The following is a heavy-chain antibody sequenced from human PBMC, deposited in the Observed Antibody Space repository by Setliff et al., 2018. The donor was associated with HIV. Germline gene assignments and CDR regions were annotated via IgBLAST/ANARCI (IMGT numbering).Heavy chain of an antibody. Sequence: GGSLRLSCVASGFGFPNYAMGWVRQAPGKGLEWVSSVSVSGGSTYYAGAVKGRFTISRENSRNTVFLEMSSLRAEDTAVYFCAKAIYGVVMDCFDSWGRGTLVTVSS. J-gene: IGHJ4*02. V-gene: IGHV3-23*01. CDR1: GFGFPNYA. D-gene: IGHD3-3*01. CDR2: VSVSGGST. CDR3: AKAIYGVVMDCFDS.